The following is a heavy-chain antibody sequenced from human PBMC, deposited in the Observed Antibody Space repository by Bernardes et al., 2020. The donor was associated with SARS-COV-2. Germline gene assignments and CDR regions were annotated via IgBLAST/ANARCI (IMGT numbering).Heavy chain of an antibody. D-gene: IGHD3-9*01. CDR1: GGFSPTYY. J-gene: IGHJ6*02. Sequence: SQTLSLTCTVSGGFSPTYYWTWIRQPPGPGLEWIGYIYNHGDTEYNPSLKSRVSISADTSKNQFSLNMTSVTVADTAVYYCARLFGRTGYYRYGMDVWGHGTTVIVSS. CDR3: ARLFGRTGYYRYGMDV. CDR2: IYNHGDT. V-gene: IGHV4-4*08.